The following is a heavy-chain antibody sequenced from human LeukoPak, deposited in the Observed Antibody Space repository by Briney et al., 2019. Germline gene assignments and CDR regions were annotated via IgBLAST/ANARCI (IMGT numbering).Heavy chain of an antibody. CDR3: VRSSRWQLAFDY. CDR1: GGSISSYY. V-gene: IGHV4-59*01. J-gene: IGHJ4*02. CDR2: IYYSGST. Sequence: PSETLSLTCTVSGGSISSYYWSWIRQPPGKGLEWIGYIYYSGSTNYNPSLKSRVTISVDTSKNQFSLKLSPVTAADTAVYYCVRSSRWQLAFDYWGQGTLVTVSS. D-gene: IGHD6-13*01.